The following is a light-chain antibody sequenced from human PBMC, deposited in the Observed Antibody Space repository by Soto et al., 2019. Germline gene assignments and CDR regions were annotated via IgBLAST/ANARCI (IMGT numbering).Light chain of an antibody. V-gene: IGKV3-15*01. Sequence: EIVMTQSPATLSVSPGETATLSCRASQSVTYNLAWYQQKPGQGPRLLIYGAFTRATGIPARFCGSGSGTEFTRAISSLQSEDFAVYFCHQYKNWPPLTFGGGTKVEIK. CDR1: QSVTYN. J-gene: IGKJ4*01. CDR2: GAF. CDR3: HQYKNWPPLT.